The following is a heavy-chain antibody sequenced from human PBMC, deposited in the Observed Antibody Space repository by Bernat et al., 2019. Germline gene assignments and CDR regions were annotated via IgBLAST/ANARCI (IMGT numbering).Heavy chain of an antibody. CDR1: GFSLSTSGVG. CDR3: AHMDHLAVPYAFDI. J-gene: IGHJ3*02. V-gene: IGHV2-5*02. Sequence: QITLKESGPTLVKPTQTLTLTCTFSGFSLSTSGVGVGWIRQPPGKALEWLALIYWDDDKRYSPSLKSRLTITKDTSKNQMVLTMTNMDPVDTATYYCAHMDHLAVPYAFDIWGQGTMITVSS. D-gene: IGHD2-2*03. CDR2: IYWDDDK.